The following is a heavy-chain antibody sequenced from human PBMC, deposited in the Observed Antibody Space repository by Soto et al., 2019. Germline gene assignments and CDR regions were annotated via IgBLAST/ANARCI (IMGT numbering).Heavy chain of an antibody. Sequence: PSETLSLTCAVSGDSISSDKWWSWVRQPPGKGLEWIGEIHHSGNSNYNPSLKSRVIIPVDKSKNQFSLKLSSVTDADTAVYYCARGERQQQRDYWGQGTLVTVSS. D-gene: IGHD6-13*01. CDR3: ARGERQQQRDY. V-gene: IGHV4-4*02. CDR2: IHHSGNS. J-gene: IGHJ4*02. CDR1: GDSISSDKW.